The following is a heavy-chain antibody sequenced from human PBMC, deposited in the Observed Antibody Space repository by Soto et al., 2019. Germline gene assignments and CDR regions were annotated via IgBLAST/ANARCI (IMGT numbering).Heavy chain of an antibody. D-gene: IGHD3-10*01. V-gene: IGHV1-69*13. CDR3: ATLLLWFVELTPH. CDR2: IIPIFGTA. CDR1: GGTFSSYA. J-gene: IGHJ4*02. Sequence: SVEVSCKXSGGTFSSYAISWVRQAPGQGLEWMGGIIPIFGTANYAQKFQGRVTITADESTSTAYMELSRLRSEDTAVYYCATLLLWFVELTPHWGQGTLVTVSS.